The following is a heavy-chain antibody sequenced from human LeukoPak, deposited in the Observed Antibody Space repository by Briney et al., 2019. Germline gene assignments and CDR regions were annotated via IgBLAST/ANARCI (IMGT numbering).Heavy chain of an antibody. D-gene: IGHD1-26*01. V-gene: IGHV4-38-2*02. CDR3: ARPQVGAPNYFDY. CDR1: GYSISSGYY. Sequence: SETLSLTCTVSGYSISSGYYWGWIRQPPGKELEWIGSIHYSGSTSYNPSLKSRVTISGDTSKNQFSLKLSSVTAADTAVYYCARPQVGAPNYFDYWGQGTLVTVSS. CDR2: IHYSGST. J-gene: IGHJ4*02.